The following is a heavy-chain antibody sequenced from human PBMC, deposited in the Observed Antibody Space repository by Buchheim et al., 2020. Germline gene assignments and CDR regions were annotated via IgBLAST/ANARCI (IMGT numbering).Heavy chain of an antibody. V-gene: IGHV3-33*01. CDR1: GFTFSSYG. CDR3: ARENYDFYTFDY. J-gene: IGHJ4*02. CDR2: IWYDGSNK. Sequence: QVQLVESGGGVVQPGRSLRLSCAASGFTFSSYGMHWVRQAPGKGLEWVAVIWYDGSNKYYADSVKGRFTISRDHSKTTLYLQMNSLKAEDTAVYYCARENYDFYTFDYWGQGTL. D-gene: IGHD3-3*01.